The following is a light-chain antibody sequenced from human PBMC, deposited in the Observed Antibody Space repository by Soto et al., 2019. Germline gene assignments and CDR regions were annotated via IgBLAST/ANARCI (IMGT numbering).Light chain of an antibody. CDR3: QQSYSTPLT. CDR2: AAS. J-gene: IGKJ3*01. V-gene: IGKV1-39*01. Sequence: DIQMTQSPSSLSASVGDRVTITCRASQSISNYLNWYQQRPGKAPKLLIYAASSLQSGVPSRFSGSESGTDFTLTISSLQPEDFATYYCQQSYSTPLTFGPGNRVDI. CDR1: QSISNY.